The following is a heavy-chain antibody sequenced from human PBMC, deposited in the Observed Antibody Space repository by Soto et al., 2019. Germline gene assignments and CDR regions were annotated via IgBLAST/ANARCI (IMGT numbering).Heavy chain of an antibody. D-gene: IGHD2-15*01. CDR3: ATGTYSFDV. J-gene: IGHJ6*02. CDR1: GYTFTSYD. Sequence: ASVKVSCKASGYTFTSYDINWVRQATGQGLEWMGWMNPNSGNTGYAQKFQGRVTMTEDTSTDTAYMELSSLRSEDTAVFYCATGTYSFDVWGQGTTVTVS. CDR2: MNPNSGNT. V-gene: IGHV1-8*01.